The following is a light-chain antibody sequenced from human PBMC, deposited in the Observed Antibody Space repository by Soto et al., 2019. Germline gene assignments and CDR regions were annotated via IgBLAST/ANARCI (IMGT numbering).Light chain of an antibody. CDR1: QSVGRDY. V-gene: IGKV3-20*01. CDR2: GAS. J-gene: IGKJ4*01. Sequence: EIVLTQSPGTLSLSPGDRATLSCRASQSVGRDYLAWFQHKAGQAPRLLVHGASNRATGIPDRFSGSGSGKDLTLTITRLEPEDFAVYYCHQYATDPLTFGGGTKVEI. CDR3: HQYATDPLT.